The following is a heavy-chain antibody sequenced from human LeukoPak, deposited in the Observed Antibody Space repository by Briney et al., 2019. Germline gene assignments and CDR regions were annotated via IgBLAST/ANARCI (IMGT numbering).Heavy chain of an antibody. CDR2: IYTSGST. CDR1: GGSISSYY. CDR3: ARSSVYYYDSSGYPDY. Sequence: PSETLSLTCTVSGGSISSYYWSWIRQPAGKGLEWIGRIYTSGSTNYNPSLKSRVTMSVDTSKNQFSLKLSSVTAADTAVYYCARSSVYYYDSSGYPDYWGQGTLVTVSS. D-gene: IGHD3-22*01. J-gene: IGHJ4*02. V-gene: IGHV4-4*07.